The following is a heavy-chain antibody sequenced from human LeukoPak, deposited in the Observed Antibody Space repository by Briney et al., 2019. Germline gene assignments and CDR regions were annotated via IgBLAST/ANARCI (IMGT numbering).Heavy chain of an antibody. CDR3: ARLIGGRTIYDY. D-gene: IGHD6-6*01. CDR1: GFTFRTYW. J-gene: IGHJ4*02. V-gene: IGHV3-7*01. Sequence: GGSLRLSCAASGFTFRTYWMSWVRQAPGKGLEWVASINQGGSETYYVESVKGRFTISRDNAMNSFFLQMNSLRAEDTAVYYCARLIGGRTIYDYWGQGTLVTVSS. CDR2: INQGGSET.